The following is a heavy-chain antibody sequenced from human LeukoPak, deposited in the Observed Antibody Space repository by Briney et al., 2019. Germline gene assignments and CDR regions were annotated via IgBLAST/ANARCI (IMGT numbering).Heavy chain of an antibody. D-gene: IGHD6-13*01. CDR1: GFTFSDYY. V-gene: IGHV3-11*04. J-gene: IGHJ4*02. Sequence: RGSLRLSCAASGFTFSDYYMSWIRQAPGKGLEWVSYISSSGSTIYYADSVKGRFTISRDNAKDSLYLQMNSLRAEDTAVYYCATGYSSSWSYYFDYWGQGTLVTVSS. CDR3: ATGYSSSWSYYFDY. CDR2: ISSSGSTI.